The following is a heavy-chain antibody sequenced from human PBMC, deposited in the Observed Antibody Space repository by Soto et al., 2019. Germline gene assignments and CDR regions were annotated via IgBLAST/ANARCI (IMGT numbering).Heavy chain of an antibody. CDR1: GFIFDDYA. D-gene: IGHD3-9*01. CDR2: ISWNSGSI. J-gene: IGHJ6*02. V-gene: IGHV3-9*01. Sequence: GGYLRLSCASSGFIFDDYAMHWVRQAPGRGLQWVSGISWNSGSIGYADSVKGRFTISRDNSKNTLYLQMNSLRAEDTAVYYCAIDHYEILTGLLRYYYGMDVWGQGTTVTVSS. CDR3: AIDHYEILTGLLRYYYGMDV.